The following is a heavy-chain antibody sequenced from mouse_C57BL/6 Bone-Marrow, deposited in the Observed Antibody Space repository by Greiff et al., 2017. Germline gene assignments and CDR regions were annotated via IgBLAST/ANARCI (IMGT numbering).Heavy chain of an antibody. J-gene: IGHJ3*01. V-gene: IGHV5-15*01. CDR1: GFTFSDYG. CDR2: ISNLAYSI. CDR3: ARAHYDYGGTWFAY. D-gene: IGHD2-4*01. Sequence: EVQLVESGGGLVQPGGSLKLSCAASGFTFSDYGMAWVRQAPRKGPEWVAFISNLAYSIYYADTVTGRFTISRENAKNTLYLEMSSLRSEDTAMYYCARAHYDYGGTWFAYWGQGTLVTVSA.